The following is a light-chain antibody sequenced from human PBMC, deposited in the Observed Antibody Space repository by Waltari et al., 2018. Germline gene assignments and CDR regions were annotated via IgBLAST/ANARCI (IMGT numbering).Light chain of an antibody. CDR3: QQRRSWPLT. V-gene: IGKV3-11*01. Sequence: SWRASQSVGTYLAWYQQRPGQSPRLLIYDASYRATGIPGRFSGSGSETDFTLTISSLQPEDFAVYYCQQRRSWPLTFGGGTRVQI. CDR2: DAS. J-gene: IGKJ4*01. CDR1: QSVGTY.